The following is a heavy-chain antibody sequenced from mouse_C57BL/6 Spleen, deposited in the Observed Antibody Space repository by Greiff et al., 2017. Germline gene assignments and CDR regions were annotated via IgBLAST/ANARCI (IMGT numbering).Heavy chain of an antibody. J-gene: IGHJ2*01. D-gene: IGHD4-1*01. Sequence: QVQLQQPGAELVMPGASVKLSCKASGYTFTSYWMHWVKQRPGQGLEWIGEIDPSDSYTNYNQKFKGKSTLTVDKSSSTAYMQLSSLTAEDSAVYYCARWRTGTGFGYWGQGTTLTVSS. CDR3: ARWRTGTGFGY. CDR2: IDPSDSYT. CDR1: GYTFTSYW. V-gene: IGHV1-69*01.